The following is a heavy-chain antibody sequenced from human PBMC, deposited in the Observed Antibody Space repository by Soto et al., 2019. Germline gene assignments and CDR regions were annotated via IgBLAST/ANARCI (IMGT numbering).Heavy chain of an antibody. V-gene: IGHV3-48*01. D-gene: IGHD3-3*01. CDR2: ISSSSSTI. CDR1: GFTFSSYS. CDR3: ARGWDWSGYRYIDY. Sequence: ASVKVSCAASGFTFSSYSMNWVRQAPGKGLEWVSYISSSSSTIYYADSVKGRFTISRDNAKNSLYLQMNSLRAEDTAVYYCARGWDWSGYRYIDYWGQGTLVTVSS. J-gene: IGHJ4*02.